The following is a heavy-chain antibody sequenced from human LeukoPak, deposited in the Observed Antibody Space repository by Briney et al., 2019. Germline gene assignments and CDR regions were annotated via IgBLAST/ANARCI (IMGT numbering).Heavy chain of an antibody. J-gene: IGHJ4*02. D-gene: IGHD4-11*01. CDR2: IWNDGSNR. CDR1: GFTFSHYG. CDR3: AKDAQRGFDYSNSLEY. Sequence: GGSLRLSCVASGFTFSHYGMHWVRQAPGKGLAWVAVIWNDGSNRYYADSVKGRFTISRDNSKNTVYLQMNSLRAADTSVYYCAKDAQRGFDYSNSLEYWGQGTLVTVSS. V-gene: IGHV3-33*06.